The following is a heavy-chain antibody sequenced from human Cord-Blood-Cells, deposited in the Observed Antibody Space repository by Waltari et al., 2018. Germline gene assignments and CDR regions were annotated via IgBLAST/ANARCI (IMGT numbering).Heavy chain of an antibody. Sequence: QLQLQESGPGLVKPSETLSLTCTVSGGPISSSSYYWGWIRQPPGKGLEWIGSIYYSGSTYYNPSLKSRVTISVDTSKNQFSLKLSSVTAADTAVYYCARQGGGTGVGAFDIWGQGTMVTVSS. CDR3: ARQGGGTGVGAFDI. V-gene: IGHV4-39*01. CDR2: IYYSGST. CDR1: GGPISSSSYY. D-gene: IGHD7-27*01. J-gene: IGHJ3*02.